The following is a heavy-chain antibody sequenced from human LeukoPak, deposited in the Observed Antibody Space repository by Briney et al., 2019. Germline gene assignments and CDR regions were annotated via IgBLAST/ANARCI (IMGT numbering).Heavy chain of an antibody. Sequence: RASVKVSCKASGYTFTGHYMHWVRQAPGQGLEWMGWINPNSSATIFAQKFQGRVTMTRDTSISTAFMELSRLRSDDTAVYYCARVEQTKLLDYWGQGTLVTVSS. J-gene: IGHJ4*02. CDR2: INPNSSAT. D-gene: IGHD1/OR15-1a*01. V-gene: IGHV1-2*02. CDR3: ARVEQTKLLDY. CDR1: GYTFTGHY.